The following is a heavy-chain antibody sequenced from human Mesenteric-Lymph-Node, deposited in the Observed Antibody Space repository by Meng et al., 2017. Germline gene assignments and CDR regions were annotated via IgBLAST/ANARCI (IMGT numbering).Heavy chain of an antibody. CDR1: GFTFSDHY. J-gene: IGHJ4*02. D-gene: IGHD2-21*01. CDR3: VREPYEPRGH. Sequence: EVQLVESGGGLVQAGGSLLLSCVASGFTFSDHYMDWVRQAPGKGLEWVGRTRNKAQSYTAEYAASVRGRFTVSRDDSKNSVYLQIDTLKAEDTAVYYCVREPYEPRGHWGQGTLVTVSS. V-gene: IGHV3-72*01. CDR2: TRNKAQSYTA.